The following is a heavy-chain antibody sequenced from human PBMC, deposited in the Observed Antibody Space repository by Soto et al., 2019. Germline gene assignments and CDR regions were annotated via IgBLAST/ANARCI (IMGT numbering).Heavy chain of an antibody. V-gene: IGHV1-18*04. CDR3: ARGAFDYGDSMALYYYYYGMDV. J-gene: IGHJ6*02. Sequence: SVKVSCKASGYTFTSYGISWVRQAPGQGLEWMGWISAYNGNTNYAQKLQGRVTMTTDTSTSTAYMELRSLRSDDTAVYYCARGAFDYGDSMALYYYYYGMDVWGQGTTVTVSS. D-gene: IGHD4-17*01. CDR2: ISAYNGNT. CDR1: GYTFTSYG.